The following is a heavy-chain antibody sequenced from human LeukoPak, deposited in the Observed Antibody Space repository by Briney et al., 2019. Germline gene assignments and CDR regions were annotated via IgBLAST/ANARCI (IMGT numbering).Heavy chain of an antibody. CDR1: GFTFSSYS. CDR3: ARVSGYSSGWYHPL. J-gene: IGHJ4*02. D-gene: IGHD6-19*01. V-gene: IGHV3-21*01. CDR2: ISSSSSYI. Sequence: GGSLRLSCAASGFTFSSYSMNWVRQAPGKGLEWVSSISSSSSYIYYADSVRGRFTISRDNAKNSLYLQMNSLRAEDTAVYYCARVSGYSSGWYHPLWGQGTLVTVSS.